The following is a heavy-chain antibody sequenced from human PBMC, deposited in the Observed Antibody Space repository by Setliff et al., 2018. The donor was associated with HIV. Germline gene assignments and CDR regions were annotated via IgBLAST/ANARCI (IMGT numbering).Heavy chain of an antibody. CDR2: IIPVFGTT. CDR1: GGTFSSYA. D-gene: IGHD3-22*01. CDR3: ARGGVYYYDSSGWSMDY. V-gene: IGHV1-69*13. J-gene: IGHJ4*02. Sequence: GASVKVSCKASGGTFSSYAISWVRQAPGQGLDWMGGIIPVFGTTNYAQKFQGRVTITADESTSTAYMELSSLRSEDTAVYYCARGGVYYYDSSGWSMDYWGQGTLVTGS.